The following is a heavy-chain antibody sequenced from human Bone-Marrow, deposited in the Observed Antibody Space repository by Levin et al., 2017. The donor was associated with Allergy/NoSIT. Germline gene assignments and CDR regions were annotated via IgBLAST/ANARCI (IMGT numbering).Heavy chain of an antibody. CDR2: IYNSGTT. V-gene: IGHV4-61*02. CDR1: GGSITSGSYY. J-gene: IGHJ6*03. Sequence: SETLSLTCSVSGGSITSGSYYWSWIRQPAGKGLEWIGRIYNSGTTNYNPSLKSRVTISIDTSKNQFSLKLRSVTAADTAVYYCARDRSGISWYYHMDVWGKGTTVTVSS. CDR3: ARDRSGISWYYHMDV. D-gene: IGHD3-10*01.